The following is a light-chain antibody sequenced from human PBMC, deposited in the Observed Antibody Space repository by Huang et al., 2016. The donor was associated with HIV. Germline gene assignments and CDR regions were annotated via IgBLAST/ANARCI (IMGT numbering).Light chain of an antibody. CDR2: ETF. CDR1: QGIGNS. CDR3: QQYHEWPRT. J-gene: IGKJ2*01. Sequence: ERVLTQSPGTLSVSPGERATLSCRTSQGIGNSLAWYQLKPGQAPRLLIYETFIRASDIPARFSGGGSEIDFTLTISGLQSEGSAVYYCQQYHEWPRTFGQGTKVEIK. V-gene: IGKV3-15*01.